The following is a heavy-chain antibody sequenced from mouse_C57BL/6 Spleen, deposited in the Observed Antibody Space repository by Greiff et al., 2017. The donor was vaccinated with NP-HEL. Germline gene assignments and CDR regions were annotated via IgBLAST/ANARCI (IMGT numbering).Heavy chain of an antibody. J-gene: IGHJ4*01. CDR3: ARRNWEGGNAMDY. CDR2: IYPGSGST. V-gene: IGHV1-55*01. CDR1: GYTFTSYW. D-gene: IGHD4-1*01. Sequence: VKLQQPGAELVKPGASVKMSCKASGYTFTSYWITWVKQRPGQGLEWIGDIYPGSGSTNYNEKFKSKATLTVDTSSSTAYMQLSSLTSEDAAVYYCARRNWEGGNAMDYWGQGTSVTVSS.